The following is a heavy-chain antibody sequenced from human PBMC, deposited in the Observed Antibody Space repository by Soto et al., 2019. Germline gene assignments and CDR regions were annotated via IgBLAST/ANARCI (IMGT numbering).Heavy chain of an antibody. CDR1: GYSFTSYW. CDR2: IDPSDSYT. J-gene: IGHJ4*02. V-gene: IGHV5-10-1*01. D-gene: IGHD5-18*01. CDR3: ASGYSYGYGNFDY. Sequence: GESLKISCKGSGYSFTSYWISWVRQMPGKGLEWMGRIDPSDSYTNYSPSFQGHVTTSADKSISTAYLQWSSLKASDTAMYYCASGYSYGYGNFDYWGQGTLVTVSS.